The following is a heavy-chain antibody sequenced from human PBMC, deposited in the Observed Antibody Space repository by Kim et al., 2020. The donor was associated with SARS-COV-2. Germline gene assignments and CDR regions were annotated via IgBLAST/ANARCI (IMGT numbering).Heavy chain of an antibody. CDR1: GFTFDDYG. V-gene: IGHV3-20*04. D-gene: IGHD6-13*01. CDR3: ARGIAAAGRGAFDI. CDR2: INWNGGST. J-gene: IGHJ3*02. Sequence: GGSLRLSCAASGFTFDDYGMSWVRQAPGKGLEWVSGINWNGGSTGYADSVKGRFTISRDNAKNSLYLQMNSLRAEDTALYYCARGIAAAGRGAFDIWGQGTMVTVSS.